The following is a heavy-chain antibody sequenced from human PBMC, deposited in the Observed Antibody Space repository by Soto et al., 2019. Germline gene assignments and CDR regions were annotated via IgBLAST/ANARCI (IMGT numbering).Heavy chain of an antibody. CDR2: ISGSGDGT. D-gene: IGHD5-18*01. Sequence: GGSLRLACEASGFTFIIFALSWVRQAPGKGLEWVSAISGSGDGTDYADSVKGRFTISRDNSKNTLYLQMNSLRAEDTAVYYCAGPGYSSQDYWGQGDLATVSS. CDR3: AGPGYSSQDY. J-gene: IGHJ4*02. V-gene: IGHV3-23*01. CDR1: GFTFIIFA.